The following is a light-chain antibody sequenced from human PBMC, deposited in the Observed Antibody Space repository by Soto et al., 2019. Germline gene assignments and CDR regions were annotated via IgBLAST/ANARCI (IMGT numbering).Light chain of an antibody. V-gene: IGKV1-9*01. CDR3: QQLNSYPPF. CDR1: QGISSY. J-gene: IGKJ4*01. CDR2: AAS. Sequence: DIQLTQSPSFLSASVGDRVTITCRASQGISSYLAWYQQKPGKAPKLLIYAASTLQSGVPSRFSGSGSGTEFTLTISSLPPEDFATYYCQQLNSYPPFFGGGTKVEIK.